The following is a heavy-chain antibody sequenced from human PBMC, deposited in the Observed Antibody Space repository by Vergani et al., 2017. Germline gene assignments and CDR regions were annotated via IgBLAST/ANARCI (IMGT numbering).Heavy chain of an antibody. V-gene: IGHV4-34*01. D-gene: IGHD6-6*01. J-gene: IGHJ3*02. CDR1: GGSFSGYY. CDR2: IYYSGST. CDR3: ARSYSSSSSFDI. Sequence: QVQLQQWGAGLLKPSETLSLTCAVYGGSFSGYYWSWIRQPPGKGLERIGYIYYSGSTNYNPSLKSRVTISVDTSKNQFSLKLSSVTAADTAVYYCARSYSSSSSFDIWGQGTMVTVSS.